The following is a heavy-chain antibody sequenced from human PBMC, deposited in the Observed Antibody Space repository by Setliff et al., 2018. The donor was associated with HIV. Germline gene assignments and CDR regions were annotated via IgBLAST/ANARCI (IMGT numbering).Heavy chain of an antibody. V-gene: IGHV1-2*06. CDR1: GYTFTGYF. CDR3: AREYDVLTGYYISAFDI. CDR2: INPNSGDT. Sequence: ASVKVSCKASGYTFTGYFIHWVRQAPGQGLEWVGRINPNSGDTNFAQKFQGGITMTRDTSISTAYLELNRLRSDDTAVYYCAREYDVLTGYYISAFDIWGQGTMVTVSS. D-gene: IGHD3-9*01. J-gene: IGHJ3*02.